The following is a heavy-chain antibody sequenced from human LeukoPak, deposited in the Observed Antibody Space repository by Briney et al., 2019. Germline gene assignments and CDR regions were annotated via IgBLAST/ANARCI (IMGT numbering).Heavy chain of an antibody. Sequence: GASVKVSCKASGYTFTGHFIHWVRQAPGQGLEWIGWSNPNSGDTNYAQKFQGRVTMTRDTSISTVYMELSRVRSDDTAVYYCAREYSRYSGTYYDYWGQGTLVTVSS. CDR2: SNPNSGDT. CDR3: AREYSRYSGTYYDY. V-gene: IGHV1-2*02. J-gene: IGHJ4*02. CDR1: GYTFTGHF. D-gene: IGHD5-12*01.